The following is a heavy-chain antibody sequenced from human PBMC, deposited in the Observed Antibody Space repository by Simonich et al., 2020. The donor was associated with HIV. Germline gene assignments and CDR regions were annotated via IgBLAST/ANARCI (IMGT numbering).Heavy chain of an antibody. J-gene: IGHJ3*02. CDR2: ISRRGSIR. CDR3: AGAPYGDGAFDI. V-gene: IGHV3-11*01. Sequence: QVQLVESGGGLVKPGGSLRLSCAASGFTLSDYYMSWIRQAPGKGLEWVSYISRRGSIRDYADSVKGRITISRDNAKNSLYLQMNSLRAEDTAVYSCAGAPYGDGAFDIWGQGTMVTVSS. D-gene: IGHD7-27*01. CDR1: GFTLSDYY.